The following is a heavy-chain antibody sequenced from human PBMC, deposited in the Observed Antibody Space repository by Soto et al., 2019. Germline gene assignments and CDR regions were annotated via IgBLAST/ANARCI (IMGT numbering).Heavy chain of an antibody. CDR1: GGTFSSYT. CDR2: ISPNNGNT. V-gene: IGHV1-18*01. J-gene: IGHJ4*02. D-gene: IGHD6-19*01. CDR3: ARDTGYSSGWTGDY. Sequence: ASVKVSCKASGGTFSSYTISWVRQAPGQGPEWMGRISPNNGNTNYAQKLQGRVTMTTDTSTSTAYMELRSLRSDDTAVYYCARDTGYSSGWTGDYWGQGTLVTVS.